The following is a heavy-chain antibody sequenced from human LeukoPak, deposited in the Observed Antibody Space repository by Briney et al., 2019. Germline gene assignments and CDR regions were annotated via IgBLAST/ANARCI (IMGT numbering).Heavy chain of an antibody. V-gene: IGHV4-4*07. CDR2: IYTSGRT. J-gene: IGHJ4*02. Sequence: SETLSLTCTVSGGSISGYSWSWIRQPAGTGLEWIGRIYTSGRTDYNPSLKTRVTMSIDTSKKQFSLNLNSVTAADTAMYYCARVYRVSGYAFDYWGQGTLVTVSS. D-gene: IGHD3-9*01. CDR1: GGSISGYS. CDR3: ARVYRVSGYAFDY.